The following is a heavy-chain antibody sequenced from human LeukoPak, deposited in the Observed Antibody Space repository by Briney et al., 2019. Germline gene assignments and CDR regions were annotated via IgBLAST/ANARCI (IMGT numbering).Heavy chain of an antibody. V-gene: IGHV1-69*01. CDR2: IIPIFGTA. CDR3: ARGGSGSYVNIDY. D-gene: IGHD1-26*01. CDR1: GGTFSSYA. Sequence: EASVKVSCKASGGTFSSYAISWVRQAPGQGLEWMGGIIPIFGTANYAQKFQGRVTITADESTSTAYMELSSLRSEDTAVYYCARGGSGSYVNIDYWGQGTLVTVSS. J-gene: IGHJ4*02.